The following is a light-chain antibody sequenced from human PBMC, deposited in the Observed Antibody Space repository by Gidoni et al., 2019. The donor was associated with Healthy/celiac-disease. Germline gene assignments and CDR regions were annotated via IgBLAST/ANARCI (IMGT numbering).Light chain of an antibody. CDR1: QSISSGY. J-gene: IGKJ1*01. CDR2: GAS. Sequence: EIVLTQSPGTLSLSPGERATLSCRASQSISSGYLAWYQQKPGQAPRLLIYGASSRASGIPDRFSGSGSGTDFTLTIRRLEPEDFAVYYCQQYSNSPQTFGQGAKVEIK. V-gene: IGKV3-20*01. CDR3: QQYSNSPQT.